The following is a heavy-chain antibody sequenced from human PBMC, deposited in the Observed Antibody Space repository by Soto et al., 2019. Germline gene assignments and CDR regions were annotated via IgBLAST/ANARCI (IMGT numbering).Heavy chain of an antibody. J-gene: IGHJ3*02. CDR2: INPNSGGT. Sequence: VQLVQSGAEVKKPGASVKVSCKASGYTFTGYYMHWVRQAPGQGLEWMGWINPNSGGTNYAQKFQGWVTMTIDTSISTANMELSRLRSDDTAVYYCARANAAYGGKDVGDSFDICVQGTMVTVSS. V-gene: IGHV1-2*04. CDR3: ARANAAYGGKDVGDSFDI. D-gene: IGHD2-15*01. CDR1: GYTFTGYY.